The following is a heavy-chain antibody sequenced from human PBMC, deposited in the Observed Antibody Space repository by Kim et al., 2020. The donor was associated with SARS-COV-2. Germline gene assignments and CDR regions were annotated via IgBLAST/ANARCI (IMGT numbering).Heavy chain of an antibody. CDR3: AKEQGPTMIVVAHYGMDV. D-gene: IGHD3-22*01. V-gene: IGHV1-46*01. J-gene: IGHJ6*02. CDR2: INPSGGST. Sequence: ASVKVSCKASGYTFTSYYMHWVRQAPGQGLEWMGIINPSGGSTSYAQKFQGRVTMTRDTSTSTVYMELSSLRSEDTAVYYCAKEQGPTMIVVAHYGMDVWGQGTTVTVSS. CDR1: GYTFTSYY.